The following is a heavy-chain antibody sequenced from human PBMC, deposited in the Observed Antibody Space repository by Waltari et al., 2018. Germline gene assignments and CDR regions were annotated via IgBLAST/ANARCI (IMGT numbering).Heavy chain of an antibody. D-gene: IGHD2-15*01. Sequence: QVQLVQSGAEVKKPGSSVKVSCKASGGTFSSYAISWVRQAPGQGLEWMGRIIPILGIANYAQKVQCRGTINADKSTSTAYMERSSLRSEDTAVYYCARDRAPRIPPPWYYGMDVWGQGTTVTVSS. CDR1: GGTFSSYA. CDR2: IIPILGIA. CDR3: ARDRAPRIPPPWYYGMDV. J-gene: IGHJ6*02. V-gene: IGHV1-69*04.